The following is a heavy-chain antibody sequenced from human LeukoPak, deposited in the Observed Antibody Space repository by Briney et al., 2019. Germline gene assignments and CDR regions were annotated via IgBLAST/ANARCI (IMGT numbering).Heavy chain of an antibody. CDR3: VRGTPTPGMDY. Sequence: ASVKVSCKASGGTFSSYAISWVRQAPGQGLEWMGNIDTTTGNPRYAQDFTGRFVFSLDTSVSTAYLQITNLKADDTAAYYCVRGTPTPGMDYWGQGTQVTVSS. J-gene: IGHJ4*02. D-gene: IGHD3-10*01. CDR1: GGTFSSYA. CDR2: IDTTTGNP. V-gene: IGHV7-4-1*02.